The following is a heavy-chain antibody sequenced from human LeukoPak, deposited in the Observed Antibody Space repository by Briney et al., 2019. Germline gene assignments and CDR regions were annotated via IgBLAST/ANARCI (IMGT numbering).Heavy chain of an antibody. Sequence: PSETLSLTCTVSSGSISSSSYYWGWIRQPPGKGLEWIGSIHYNGSTHYNPSLKSRVTMSVDTSKNQFSLRLSSVTAADTAFYYCARQSIAARGYYYYLDVWGKGTTVTVSS. CDR1: SGSISSSSYY. CDR3: ARQSIAARGYYYYLDV. D-gene: IGHD6-6*01. CDR2: IHYNGST. J-gene: IGHJ6*03. V-gene: IGHV4-39*01.